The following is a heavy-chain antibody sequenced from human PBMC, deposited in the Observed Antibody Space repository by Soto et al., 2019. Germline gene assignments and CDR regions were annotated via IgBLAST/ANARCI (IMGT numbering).Heavy chain of an antibody. CDR3: ASTVVVTASDYYYYGMDV. Sequence: SVKVSCKASGGTFSSYTMSWVRQAPGQGLEWMGRIIPILGIANYAQKFQGRVTITADKSTSTAYMELSSLRPEDTAVYYCASTVVVTASDYYYYGMDVWGQGTTVTVSS. D-gene: IGHD2-21*02. CDR1: GGTFSSYT. CDR2: IIPILGIA. V-gene: IGHV1-69*02. J-gene: IGHJ6*02.